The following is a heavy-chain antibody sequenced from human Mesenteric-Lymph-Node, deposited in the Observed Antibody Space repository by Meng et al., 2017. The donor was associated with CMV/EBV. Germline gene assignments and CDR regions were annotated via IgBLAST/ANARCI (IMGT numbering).Heavy chain of an antibody. J-gene: IGHJ5*02. CDR1: GGSITSYY. CDR2: IYYSGTT. V-gene: IGHV4-59*01. CDR3: ARATAGDVDP. D-gene: IGHD6-13*01. Sequence: SETLSLTCSVSGGSITSYYWSWIRQPPGKGLEWIGYIYYSGTTSYNPSLKSRVTISVDTSKNQFSLELSSLTAADTAVYYCARATAGDVDPWGQGSLVTVSS.